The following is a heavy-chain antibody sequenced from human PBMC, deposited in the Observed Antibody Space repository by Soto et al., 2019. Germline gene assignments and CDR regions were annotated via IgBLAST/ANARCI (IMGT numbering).Heavy chain of an antibody. Sequence: GGSLRLSCAASGFNFRDYYMSWIRQAPGKGLEWISYISSGSSNIYYADSVKGRFTISRYNAKNSLYLQMTSLRAEDTAVYYCASVATIFTDLDYWSQGALVTVSS. CDR3: ASVATIFTDLDY. D-gene: IGHD3-9*01. CDR2: ISSGSSNI. J-gene: IGHJ4*02. CDR1: GFNFRDYY. V-gene: IGHV3-11*04.